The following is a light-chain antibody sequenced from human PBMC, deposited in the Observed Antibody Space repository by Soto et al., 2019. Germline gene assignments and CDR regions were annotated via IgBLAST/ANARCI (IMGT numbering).Light chain of an antibody. CDR3: QQYNNYPRT. CDR1: QSISTW. Sequence: DIQMTQSPSTLSASVGDTVTITCRASQSISTWLAWYQQKPGKAPKLLIYKASSLESGVPSRFSGSGSGTEFTLTISSLQPDDFATYYCQQYNNYPRTFGGGTKVDIK. CDR2: KAS. V-gene: IGKV1-5*03. J-gene: IGKJ4*01.